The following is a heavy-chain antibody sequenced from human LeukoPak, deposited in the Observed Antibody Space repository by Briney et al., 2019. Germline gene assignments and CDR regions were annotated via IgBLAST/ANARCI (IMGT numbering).Heavy chain of an antibody. CDR1: GFTFSSYW. Sequence: GGSLRLSCAASGFTFSSYWMHWVRQAPGKGLEWVSGISWNSGSIGYADSVKGRFTISRDNAKNSLYLQMNSLRAEDTALYYCAKDGGSGSSYMDVWGKGTTVTISS. CDR3: AKDGGSGSSYMDV. D-gene: IGHD3-10*01. V-gene: IGHV3-9*01. CDR2: ISWNSGSI. J-gene: IGHJ6*03.